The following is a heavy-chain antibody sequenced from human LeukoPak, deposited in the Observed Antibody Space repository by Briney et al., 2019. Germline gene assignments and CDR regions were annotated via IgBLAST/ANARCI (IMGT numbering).Heavy chain of an antibody. CDR2: IYSGGST. J-gene: IGHJ5*02. V-gene: IGHV3-66*01. Sequence: GGSLRLSCAASGFTVSSNYMSWVRQAPGKGLEWVSVIYSGGSTYYADSVKGRFTISRDNSKNTLYLQMNSLRAEDTAVYYCARADYDILTGYSSWFDPWGQGTLVTVSS. CDR3: ARADYDILTGYSSWFDP. D-gene: IGHD3-9*01. CDR1: GFTVSSNY.